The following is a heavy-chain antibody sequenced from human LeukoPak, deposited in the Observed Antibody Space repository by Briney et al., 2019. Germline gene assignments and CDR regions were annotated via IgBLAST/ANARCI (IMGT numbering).Heavy chain of an antibody. CDR2: ISASSTYI. D-gene: IGHD1-20*01. V-gene: IGHV3-21*05. J-gene: IGHJ4*02. Sequence: WGSLRLSCAASGFTFSSYEMNWVRQAPGKGLEWVSYISASSTYIYYADSVKGRFTISRDNAKNSLYLQMNSLRAEDTAVYYCARDPPFIIGTTFFDYWGQGTLGTVSS. CDR1: GFTFSSYE. CDR3: ARDPPFIIGTTFFDY.